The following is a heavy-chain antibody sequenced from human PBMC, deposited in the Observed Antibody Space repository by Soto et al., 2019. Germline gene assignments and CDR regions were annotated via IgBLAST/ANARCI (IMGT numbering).Heavy chain of an antibody. Sequence: QITLKESGPTLMRPTQTLTLTCTFSGFSLNTGGVDVGWIRQPPGKALEWLALIYWDDDKRYRPSLKSRLTITKDTSKNQVVLTMTNMDPVVTATYYCAHSGPNWGNAFDSWGPGTMVTISS. CDR3: AHSGPNWGNAFDS. D-gene: IGHD7-27*01. CDR2: IYWDDDK. CDR1: GFSLNTGGVD. J-gene: IGHJ3*02. V-gene: IGHV2-5*02.